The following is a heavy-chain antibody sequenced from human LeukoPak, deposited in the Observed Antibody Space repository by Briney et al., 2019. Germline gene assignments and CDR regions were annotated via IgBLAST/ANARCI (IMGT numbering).Heavy chain of an antibody. Sequence: GGSLRLSCAASGFTFSSYGMHWVRRAPGKGLEWVAFIHFDGSTKYSGDSVQGRFTISRDNSRNILYLQMNNLRPEDTAFYYCAKDQCTRTSCAGYPGYWGQGTLVTVSS. V-gene: IGHV3-30*02. CDR1: GFTFSSYG. J-gene: IGHJ4*02. CDR3: AKDQCTRTSCAGYPGY. CDR2: IHFDGSTK. D-gene: IGHD2-2*01.